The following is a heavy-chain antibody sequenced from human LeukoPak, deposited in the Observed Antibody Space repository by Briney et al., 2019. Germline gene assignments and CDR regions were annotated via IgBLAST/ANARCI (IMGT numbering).Heavy chain of an antibody. Sequence: GGSLRLSCAASGFTFSDYYMSWIRQAPGKGLEWVSYISSSGSTIYYADSVKGRFTISRDNAKNSLYLQMNSLRAEDTAVYYCARDRSSTYSSSFNFDYWGQGTLVTVSS. CDR3: ARDRSSTYSSSFNFDY. CDR2: ISSSGSTI. V-gene: IGHV3-11*01. D-gene: IGHD6-6*01. J-gene: IGHJ4*02. CDR1: GFTFSDYY.